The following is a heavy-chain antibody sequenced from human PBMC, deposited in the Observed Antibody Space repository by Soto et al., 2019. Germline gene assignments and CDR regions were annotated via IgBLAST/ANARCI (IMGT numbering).Heavy chain of an antibody. CDR2: IKSETDGGTK. J-gene: IGHJ4*02. V-gene: IGHV3-15*07. D-gene: IGHD2-2*01. CDR1: GFTFISAW. Sequence: EVQLVESGGGLVEPGGSLRLSCAASGFTFISAWLNWVRQAPGKGLEWVGRIKSETDGGTKDYAAPVKGRFTISRDDSKNTLYLQMNNLKNEDTAVYYCAADLTARPVVDFDYWGQGTMVTVSS. CDR3: AADLTARPVVDFDY.